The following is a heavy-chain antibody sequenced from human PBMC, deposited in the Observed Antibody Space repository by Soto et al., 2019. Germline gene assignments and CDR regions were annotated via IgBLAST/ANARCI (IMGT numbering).Heavy chain of an antibody. CDR3: AKGGRQWLVTSDFTC. J-gene: IGHJ4*02. Sequence: VQLVESGGGVVQPGRSLRLSCAASGFTFSDYAMHWVRQAPGKGLEWVAVVSHDGRNTHYADSVKGRFTISRDSSKNTVSLEMSGRRAEATAVYYCAKGGRQWLVTSDFTCGGQGAMVTVS. CDR1: GFTFSDYA. D-gene: IGHD6-19*01. V-gene: IGHV3-30*18. CDR2: VSHDGRNT.